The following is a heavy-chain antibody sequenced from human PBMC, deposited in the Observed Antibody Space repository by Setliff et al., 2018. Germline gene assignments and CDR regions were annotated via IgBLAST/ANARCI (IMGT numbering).Heavy chain of an antibody. CDR1: GYTLTELS. J-gene: IGHJ4*02. V-gene: IGHV1-2*02. Sequence: ASVKVSCKVSGYTLTELSMHWVRQAPGQGLEFVGWISPYNGATDCARKLESRVTMTRDTSISTAYMELSRLRSDDTAVYYCARALGATITHFDYWGQGTLVTVSS. CDR2: ISPYNGAT. D-gene: IGHD1-26*01. CDR3: ARALGATITHFDY.